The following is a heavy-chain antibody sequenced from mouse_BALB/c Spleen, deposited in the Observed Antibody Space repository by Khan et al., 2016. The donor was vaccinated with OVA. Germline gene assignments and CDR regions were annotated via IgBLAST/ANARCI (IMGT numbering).Heavy chain of an antibody. CDR3: ATSYYYGYYFDY. V-gene: IGHV5-17*02. CDR1: GFTFSSYG. D-gene: IGHD1-1*01. Sequence: EVKLVESGGGLVQPGGSRKLSCAASGFTFSSYGMHWVRQAPEKGLEWVAYISGDSTTIYYADTVKGRFTISRDNPKNTLFLQMTSLMSKDTDIYYCATSYYYGYYFDYWGPGTTLTVSS. CDR2: ISGDSTTI. J-gene: IGHJ2*01.